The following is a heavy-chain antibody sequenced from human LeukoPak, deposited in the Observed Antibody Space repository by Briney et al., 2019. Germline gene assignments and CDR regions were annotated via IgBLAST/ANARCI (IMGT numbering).Heavy chain of an antibody. Sequence: SETLSLTCAVSGASISGSGYYWGWIRQPPGKGLEWIGNIYSSGSTYYNASLQSRVTISIDASKNQFSLRLNSVTAADTAMYYCAKSGGYGLIDYWGQGTRVTVSS. CDR2: IYSSGST. J-gene: IGHJ4*02. V-gene: IGHV4-39*01. D-gene: IGHD1-26*01. CDR3: AKSGGYGLIDY. CDR1: GASISGSGYY.